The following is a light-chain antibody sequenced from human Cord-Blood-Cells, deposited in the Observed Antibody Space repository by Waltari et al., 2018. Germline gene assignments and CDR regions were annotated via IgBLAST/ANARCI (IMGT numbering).Light chain of an antibody. Sequence: QSALTQPAPVSGSPAPPINIPCTGTSSDVGGYTYVPWHQQHPGKPPKLMIHDASKRPSGVSNRFSGSKSGNTASLTISGLQAEDEADYYCSSYTSSSTWVFGGGTKLTVL. CDR2: DAS. J-gene: IGLJ3*02. CDR3: SSYTSSSTWV. CDR1: SSDVGGYTY. V-gene: IGLV2-14*01.